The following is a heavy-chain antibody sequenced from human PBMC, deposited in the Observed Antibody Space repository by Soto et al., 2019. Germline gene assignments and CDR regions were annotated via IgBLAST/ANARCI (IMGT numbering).Heavy chain of an antibody. Sequence: SETLSLTCAVSGGSISSSNWWTWVRQPPGKGLEWIGEIYRSGSTNYNPSLKSRVTISVDKSENQFSLKLTSVTAADTAVYYCASGYGSSSYYYYYGMDVWGQGTAVTVSS. D-gene: IGHD6-13*01. CDR3: ASGYGSSSYYYYYGMDV. J-gene: IGHJ6*02. CDR2: IYRSGST. V-gene: IGHV4-4*02. CDR1: GGSISSSNW.